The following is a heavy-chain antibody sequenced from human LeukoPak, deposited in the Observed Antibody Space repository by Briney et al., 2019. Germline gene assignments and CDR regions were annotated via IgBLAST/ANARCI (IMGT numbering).Heavy chain of an antibody. J-gene: IGHJ4*02. CDR1: GFTVSSNY. CDR3: AKVVLAAGDLFYFDY. V-gene: IGHV3-23*01. D-gene: IGHD6-13*01. Sequence: GGSLRLSCAASGFTVSSNYMSWVRQAPGKGLEWVSTISGSGVSTYYADSVKGRFTLSRDNSKNTLYLQMNSLRAEDTAVYYCAKVVLAAGDLFYFDYWGQGTLVTVSS. CDR2: ISGSGVST.